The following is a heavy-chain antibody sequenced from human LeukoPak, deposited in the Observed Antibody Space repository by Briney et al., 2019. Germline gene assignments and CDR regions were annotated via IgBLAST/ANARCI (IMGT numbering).Heavy chain of an antibody. CDR1: GFTVSSNY. CDR3: ARGEYYGSGQEIDY. CDR2: IYSGGST. V-gene: IGHV3-53*01. D-gene: IGHD3-10*01. J-gene: IGHJ4*02. Sequence: GGSLRLSCAASGFTVSSNYMSWVRQAPGKGLEWVSVIYSGGSTYYADSVKGRFTISRDNSKNTLYLQMNSLRAEDTAVYYCARGEYYGSGQEIDYWGQGTLVTVSS.